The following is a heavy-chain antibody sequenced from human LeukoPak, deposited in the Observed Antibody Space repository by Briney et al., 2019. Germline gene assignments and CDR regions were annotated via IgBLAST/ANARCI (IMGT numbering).Heavy chain of an antibody. D-gene: IGHD2-2*01. CDR3: ARERCSSTSCYDDY. CDR1: GFTFSSYG. Sequence: YPGGSLRLSCAASGFTFSSYGMHWVRQAPGKGLEWVAVIWYDGSNKYYADSVKGRFTISRDNSKNTLYLQMNSPRAEDTAVYYCARERCSSTSCYDDYWGQGTLVTVSS. CDR2: IWYDGSNK. V-gene: IGHV3-33*01. J-gene: IGHJ4*02.